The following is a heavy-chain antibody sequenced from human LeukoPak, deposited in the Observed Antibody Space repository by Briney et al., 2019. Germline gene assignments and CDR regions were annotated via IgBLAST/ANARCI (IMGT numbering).Heavy chain of an antibody. D-gene: IGHD2-8*01. J-gene: IGHJ4*02. V-gene: IGHV3-30*02. CDR1: RFTFSSYG. CDR2: IRYDGSNK. Sequence: GGSLRLSCAASRFTFSSYGMDWVRQAPGKGLGWVAFIRYDGSNKYYADSVKGRFTISRDNSKNTLYLLMNSLRAEDTAVYYCAKEYPQEGTNCCHYLDYWGLRTLVTVSS. CDR3: AKEYPQEGTNCCHYLDY.